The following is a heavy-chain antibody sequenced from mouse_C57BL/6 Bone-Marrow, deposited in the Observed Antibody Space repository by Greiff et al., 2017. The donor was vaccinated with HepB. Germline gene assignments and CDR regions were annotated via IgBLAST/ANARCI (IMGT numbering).Heavy chain of an antibody. Sequence: VQLQQSGAELVRPGSSVKLSCKASGYTFTSYWMHWVKQRPIQGLEWIGNIDPSDSETHYNQKFKDKATLTVDKSSSTAYMQLSSLTSEDSAVYYCARYGSRWFAYWGQGTLVTVSA. CDR3: ARYGSRWFAY. D-gene: IGHD1-1*01. CDR2: IDPSDSET. V-gene: IGHV1-52*01. J-gene: IGHJ3*01. CDR1: GYTFTSYW.